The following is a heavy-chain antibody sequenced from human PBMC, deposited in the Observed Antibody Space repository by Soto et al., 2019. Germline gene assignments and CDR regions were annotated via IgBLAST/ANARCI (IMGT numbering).Heavy chain of an antibody. CDR3: ARSGMATIEFPSSNWYFDL. CDR2: IYYSGST. D-gene: IGHD5-12*01. V-gene: IGHV4-30-4*01. Sequence: QVQLQESGPGLVKPSQTLSLTCTVSGGSISSGDYYWSWIRQPPGKGLEWIGYIYYSGSTYYNPSLKSRVTTSVDTSKNQFSLKLSSVTAADTAVYYCARSGMATIEFPSSNWYFDLWGRGTLVTVSS. CDR1: GGSISSGDYY. J-gene: IGHJ2*01.